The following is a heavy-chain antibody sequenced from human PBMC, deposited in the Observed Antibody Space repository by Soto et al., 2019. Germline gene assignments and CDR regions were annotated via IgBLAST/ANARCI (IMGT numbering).Heavy chain of an antibody. CDR1: GGTFSSYA. V-gene: IGHV1-69*12. CDR2: IIPIFGTA. Sequence: QVQLVQSGAEVKKPGSSVKVSCKASGGTFSSYAINWVRQAPGQGLEWMGGIIPIFGTADYAQKFQGRVPITADESTSTAYMELSSLRSEDTAVYYCARAVAGGVYYYYGMDVWGQGTTVTVSS. CDR3: ARAVAGGVYYYYGMDV. D-gene: IGHD6-19*01. J-gene: IGHJ6*02.